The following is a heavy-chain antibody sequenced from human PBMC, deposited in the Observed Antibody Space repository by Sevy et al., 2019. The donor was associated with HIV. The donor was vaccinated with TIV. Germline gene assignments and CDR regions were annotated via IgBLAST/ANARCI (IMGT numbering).Heavy chain of an antibody. Sequence: GGSLRLSCAASGFSISDYYMSWIRQAPGKGLQWISYISSSGDTIYYADSVKGRFTIPRDNAKNSLYLQLYSMRAEDTAVYYNAGDHEKDDELGDYYYYAMDVWGRGTTVTVSS. CDR1: GFSISDYY. J-gene: IGHJ6*02. D-gene: IGHD3-16*01. CDR2: ISSSGDTI. CDR3: AGDHEKDDELGDYYYYAMDV. V-gene: IGHV3-11*01.